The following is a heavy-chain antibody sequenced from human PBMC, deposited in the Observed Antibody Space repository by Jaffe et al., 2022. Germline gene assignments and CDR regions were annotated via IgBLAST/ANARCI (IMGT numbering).Heavy chain of an antibody. V-gene: IGHV1-46*03. D-gene: IGHD6-13*01. CDR1: GYTFTSYY. Sequence: QVQLVQSGAEVKKPGASVKVSCKASGYTFTSYYMHWVRQAPGQGLEWMGIINPSGGSTSYAQKFQGRVTMTRDTSTSTVYMELSSLRSEDTAVYYCARVGSSSWSYNWFDPWGQGTLVTVSS. CDR3: ARVGSSSWSYNWFDP. CDR2: INPSGGST. J-gene: IGHJ5*02.